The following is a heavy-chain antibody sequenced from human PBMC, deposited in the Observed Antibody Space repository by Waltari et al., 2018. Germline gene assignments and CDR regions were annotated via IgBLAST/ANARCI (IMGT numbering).Heavy chain of an antibody. J-gene: IGHJ4*02. D-gene: IGHD6-19*01. Sequence: EVQLLESGGGLVQPGGSLRLSCAASGFTFSSYAMSGVRQAPGKGLEWVSAISGSGGGSYYAASVKCRFTISRDKSKNPLYLQMNSLRAEDTAVYYCAKVSGWTSGWGQGTLVTVSS. V-gene: IGHV3-23*01. CDR3: AKVSGWTSG. CDR1: GFTFSSYA. CDR2: ISGSGGGS.